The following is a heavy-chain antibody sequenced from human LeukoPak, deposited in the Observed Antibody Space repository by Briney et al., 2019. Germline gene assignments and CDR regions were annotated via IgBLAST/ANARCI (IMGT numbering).Heavy chain of an antibody. CDR2: IVPDSGAT. CDR1: GYTFSDYW. CDR3: ARSRRLLWFGEVIDAFDI. V-gene: IGHV1-2*02. J-gene: IGHJ3*02. D-gene: IGHD3-10*01. Sequence: ASVRVACNTSGYTFSDYWMPWVRQAPGQGLEWMGYIVPDSGATTYAQKFQGRVTMTRDTSISTAYMELSRLRSGDTAVYYCARSRRLLWFGEVIDAFDIWGQGTMVTVSS.